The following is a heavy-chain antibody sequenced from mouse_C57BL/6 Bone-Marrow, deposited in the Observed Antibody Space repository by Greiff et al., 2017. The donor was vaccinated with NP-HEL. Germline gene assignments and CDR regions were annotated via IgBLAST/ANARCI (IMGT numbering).Heavy chain of an antibody. J-gene: IGHJ3*01. CDR3: ARQDTMVTADWFAY. D-gene: IGHD2-2*01. CDR2: IHPNSGST. CDR1: GYTFTSYW. Sequence: QVQLQQPGAELVKPGASVKLSCKASGYTFTSYWMHWVKQRPGQGLEWIGMIHPNSGSTNYNEKFKSKATLTVDKSSSTAYMQLSSLTSEDSAVYYCARQDTMVTADWFAYWGQGTLVTVSA. V-gene: IGHV1-64*01.